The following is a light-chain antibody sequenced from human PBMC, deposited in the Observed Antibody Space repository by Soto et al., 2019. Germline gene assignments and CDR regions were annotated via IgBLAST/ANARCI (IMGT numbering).Light chain of an antibody. CDR3: CSYAVSSTYVV. J-gene: IGLJ2*01. Sequence: QSALTQPASVSGSPGQSITISCTGTSSDVGSYNLVSWYQQHPGKAPKLMIYEGSKRPSGVSNRFSGSKSGNTASLTISGLQAEDEADYYCCSYAVSSTYVVFGGGTKLTV. V-gene: IGLV2-23*01. CDR1: SSDVGSYNL. CDR2: EGS.